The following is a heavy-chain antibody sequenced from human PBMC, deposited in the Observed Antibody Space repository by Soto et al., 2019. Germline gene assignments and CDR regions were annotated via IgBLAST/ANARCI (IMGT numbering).Heavy chain of an antibody. CDR3: ARVGTYYGSGSPYYSDY. CDR2: ISPSSSFQ. V-gene: IGHV3-21*06. Sequence: GGSLRLSCAASGFSFRSYYMNWVRQAPGRWLEWVSSISPSSSFQNYADSVKGRFTISRDNAKSSVNLQMNSLRAEDTAVYYCARVGTYYGSGSPYYSDYWGQGTLGTSPQ. J-gene: IGHJ4*02. D-gene: IGHD3-10*01. CDR1: GFSFRSYY.